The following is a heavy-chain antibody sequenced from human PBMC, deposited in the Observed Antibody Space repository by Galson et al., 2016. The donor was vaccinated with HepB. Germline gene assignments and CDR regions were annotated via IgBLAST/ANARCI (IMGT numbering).Heavy chain of an antibody. Sequence: RLSCAASGFIFSVYNMNWARQAPGKGLEWIAWITSSSDTMYYADSVKGRFTISRDNAKNSLYLEMNSLRDEDTAGYYCARDDYFRLGYWGQGTLVTVSS. V-gene: IGHV3-48*02. CDR2: ITSSSDTM. D-gene: IGHD3-16*01. CDR1: GFIFSVYN. J-gene: IGHJ4*02. CDR3: ARDDYFRLGY.